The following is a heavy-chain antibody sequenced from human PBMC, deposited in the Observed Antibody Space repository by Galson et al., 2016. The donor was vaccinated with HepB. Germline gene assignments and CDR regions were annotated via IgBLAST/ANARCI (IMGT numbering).Heavy chain of an antibody. J-gene: IGHJ3*01. V-gene: IGHV3-30*03. CDR1: GLTFSSYG. CDR3: ARDVHTSLIGSGWAFDL. CDR2: ISYDGSNQ. Sequence: LRLSCAASGLTFSSYGMHWVRQAPGKGLEWVAVISYDGSNQYYADSVKGRFTISRDNSKKTLYLQMNSLRPEDTAVYYCARDVHTSLIGSGWAFDLWGQGTRVTVSS. D-gene: IGHD5-18*01.